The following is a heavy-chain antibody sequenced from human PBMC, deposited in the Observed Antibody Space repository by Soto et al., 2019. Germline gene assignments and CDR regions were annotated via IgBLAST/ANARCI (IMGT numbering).Heavy chain of an antibody. CDR2: IGGSGRTT. CDR1: AFTFNNYA. V-gene: IGHV3-23*01. J-gene: IGHJ4*02. CDR3: AKSRYSDSSGDFYDY. Sequence: EVQLLASGGGLVQPGGSLSLSCAASAFTFNNYAMSWVRQAPGKGLEWVSGIGGSGRTTYYADSVKGRFTISRDNSNNTLFLQMNSLRAEDTAVXYXAKSRYSDSSGDFYDYWGQGTLVTVSS. D-gene: IGHD3-22*01.